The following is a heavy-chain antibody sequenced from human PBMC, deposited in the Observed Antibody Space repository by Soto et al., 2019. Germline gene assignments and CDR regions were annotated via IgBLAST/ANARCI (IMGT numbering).Heavy chain of an antibody. V-gene: IGHV1-18*04. J-gene: IGHJ5*02. D-gene: IGHD6-6*01. CDR2: ISAYNGDT. CDR3: ARDQEYSTSGLYWFDL. Sequence: GSVTVTRLSTLCTFPSYGIPWVRPPAARDLEWMGWISAYNGDTNYAPRLQGRVTMTTDTSTTTVYMELKNLKSDDTAVYYCARDQEYSTSGLYWFDLWGQGTLVTVSS. CDR1: LCTFPSYG.